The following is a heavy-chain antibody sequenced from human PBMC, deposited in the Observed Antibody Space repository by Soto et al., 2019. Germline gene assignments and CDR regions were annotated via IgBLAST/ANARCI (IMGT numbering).Heavy chain of an antibody. CDR3: ERGWLQFLARSWYFDF. CDR2: VYNSGST. CDR1: GDSVSSTRHS. J-gene: IGHJ2*01. Sequence: QVQLLESGPGLLKPSETLSLTCTVSGDSVSSTRHSWTWIRQPPGMPLEWIGYVYNSGSTTYNPSLKHRVTIPVDTSKNRFSLKLSSVTAADTAVYYCERGWLQFLARSWYFDFWGRGTLVTVSS. V-gene: IGHV4-61*01. D-gene: IGHD6-19*01.